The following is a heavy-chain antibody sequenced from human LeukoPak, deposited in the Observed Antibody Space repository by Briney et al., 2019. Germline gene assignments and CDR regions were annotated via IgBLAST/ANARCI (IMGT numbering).Heavy chain of an antibody. CDR1: GGTFSSYA. Sequence: SVKVSCKASGGTFSSYAISWVRQAPGQGLEWMGGIIPIFGTANYAQKFQGRVTITADESTSTAYMELSSLRSEDTAVYYCAREYYDSSGYPTYYMDVWGKGTTVTISS. J-gene: IGHJ6*03. CDR2: IIPIFGTA. V-gene: IGHV1-69*13. D-gene: IGHD3-22*01. CDR3: AREYYDSSGYPTYYMDV.